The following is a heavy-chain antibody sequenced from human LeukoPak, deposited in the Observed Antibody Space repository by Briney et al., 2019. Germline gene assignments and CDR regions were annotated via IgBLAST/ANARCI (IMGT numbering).Heavy chain of an antibody. CDR2: IDSDGSRI. D-gene: IGHD5-24*01. Sequence: GGSLRLSCAASGFTFSSYWMHWVRQAPGKGLVWVSRIDSDGSRISDGDSVKGRFTISRDNAKNTLYLQMNSLRAEDTAVYYCAGGRDRSSLYFDSWGQGTLVTVSS. CDR1: GFTFSSYW. J-gene: IGHJ4*02. CDR3: AGGRDRSSLYFDS. V-gene: IGHV3-74*01.